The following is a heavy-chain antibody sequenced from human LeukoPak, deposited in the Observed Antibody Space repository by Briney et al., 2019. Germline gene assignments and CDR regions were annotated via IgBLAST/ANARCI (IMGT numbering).Heavy chain of an antibody. CDR3: ASGLVVTATLGGYHFDY. J-gene: IGHJ4*02. Sequence: GASVKVSCRASGGTFNSYVISWVRQAPGQGLEWMGGIIPIFGKANYAHKFQGRLTITADESTSTAYMDLGSLRSEDTAVYYCASGLVVTATLGGYHFDYWGQGTLVIVSS. CDR2: IIPIFGKA. V-gene: IGHV1-69*13. CDR1: GGTFNSYV. D-gene: IGHD2-21*02.